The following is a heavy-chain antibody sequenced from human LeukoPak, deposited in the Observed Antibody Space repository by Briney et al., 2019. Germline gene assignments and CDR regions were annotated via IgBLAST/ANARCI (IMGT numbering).Heavy chain of an antibody. V-gene: IGHV4-34*01. CDR3: ARKAGDYYDSSGYLPSGRFDI. Sequence: PSETLSLTCAVYGGSFSGYYWSWIRQPPGKGLEWIGEINHSGSTNYNPSLKSRVTISVDTSKNQFSLKLSSVTAADTAVYYCARKAGDYYDSSGYLPSGRFDIWGQGTMVTVSS. CDR1: GGSFSGYY. D-gene: IGHD3-22*01. J-gene: IGHJ3*02. CDR2: INHSGST.